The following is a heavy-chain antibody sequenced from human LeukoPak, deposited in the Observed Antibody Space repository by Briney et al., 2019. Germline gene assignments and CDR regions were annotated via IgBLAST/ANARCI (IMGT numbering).Heavy chain of an antibody. V-gene: IGHV3-21*01. CDR2: ISSSSSYI. J-gene: IGHJ4*01. D-gene: IGHD2-15*01. Sequence: GGSLRLSCAASGFTSSSYSMNWVRQAPGKGLEWVSSISSSSSYIYYADSVEGRFTISRDNAKNSLYLQMNSLRAEDTAVYYCATLELLSSDYWGQGTLVTVSS. CDR3: ATLELLSSDY. CDR1: GFTSSSYS.